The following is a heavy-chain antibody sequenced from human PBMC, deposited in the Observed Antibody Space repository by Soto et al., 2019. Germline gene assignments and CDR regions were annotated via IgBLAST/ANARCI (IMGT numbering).Heavy chain of an antibody. Sequence: GGSLRLSCAASGFTFSNAWMSWVRQAPGKGLEWVGRIKSKTDGGTTDYAEPVKGRFTISRDDSKNTLYLQMNSLKTEDTAVYYCTTGKTDYGDYVYFDYWGQGTLVTVSS. CDR3: TTGKTDYGDYVYFDY. J-gene: IGHJ4*02. D-gene: IGHD4-17*01. V-gene: IGHV3-15*01. CDR2: IKSKTDGGTT. CDR1: GFTFSNAW.